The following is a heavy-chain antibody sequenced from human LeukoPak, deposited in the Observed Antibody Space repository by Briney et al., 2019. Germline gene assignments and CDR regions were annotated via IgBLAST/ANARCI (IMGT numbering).Heavy chain of an antibody. Sequence: ASVKVSCKASGYTFTSYGISWVRQAPGQGLEWMGWISAYNGNTNYAQRLQGRVTMTTDTSTSTAYTELRSLRSDDTAVYYCARGSYCSSTSCPRTYYGMDVWGQGTTVTVSS. CDR1: GYTFTSYG. CDR3: ARGSYCSSTSCPRTYYGMDV. J-gene: IGHJ6*02. D-gene: IGHD2-2*01. CDR2: ISAYNGNT. V-gene: IGHV1-18*01.